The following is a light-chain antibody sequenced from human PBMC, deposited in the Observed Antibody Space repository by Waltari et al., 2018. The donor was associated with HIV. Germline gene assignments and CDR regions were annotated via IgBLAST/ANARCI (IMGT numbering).Light chain of an antibody. CDR1: SSDVGGYNL. CDR2: EVS. CDR3: CAYAGSTTYVI. V-gene: IGLV2-23*02. Sequence: QSALTQPASVSGSPGQSITISCTGTSSDVGGYNLVSWYQQHPGKAPKLMIYEVSKRPSGVSNRFSGAKSGDTASLTISGLQAEDEAEYYCCAYAGSTTYVIFGGGTKLTGL. J-gene: IGLJ2*01.